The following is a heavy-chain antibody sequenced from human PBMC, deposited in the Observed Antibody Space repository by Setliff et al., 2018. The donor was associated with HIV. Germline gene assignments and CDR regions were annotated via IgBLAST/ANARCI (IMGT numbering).Heavy chain of an antibody. D-gene: IGHD3-10*01. CDR1: GGSIIRSSYY. CDR2: IYTSGST. CDR3: ASRRGGGLLAWPDPYFDY. Sequence: PSETLSLTCTVSGGSIIRSSYYWSWIRQPAGKGLEWIRHIYTSGSTNYNPSLKSRVIISIDTSKNQFSLKLFSVTAADTAVYYCASRRGGGLLAWPDPYFDYWGQGTLVTVSS. V-gene: IGHV4-61*09. J-gene: IGHJ4*02.